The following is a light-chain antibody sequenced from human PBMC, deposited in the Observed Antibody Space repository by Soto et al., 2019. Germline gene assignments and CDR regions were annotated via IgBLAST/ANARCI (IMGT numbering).Light chain of an antibody. V-gene: IGLV2-8*01. CDR2: EVT. CDR1: SSDIGGYNY. Sequence: QSALTQPPSASGSPGQSVAISCTGTSSDIGGYNYVSWYQQHSGKAPKLIIYEVTRRPSGVPDRFSGSKSGSTASLTVSGLHAEDEADYYCASYAGNNVVFGGGTKVPS. CDR3: ASYAGNNVV. J-gene: IGLJ2*01.